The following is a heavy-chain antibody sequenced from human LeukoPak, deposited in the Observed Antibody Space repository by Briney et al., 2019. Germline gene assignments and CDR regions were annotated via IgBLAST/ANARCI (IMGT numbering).Heavy chain of an antibody. Sequence: GRSLRLSCAASKFPLSKYDMHWVRQAPGKGLEWLAFIRYDGNNKQYVDSVRGRFTISRGNSKNTLYLQMNSLRAEDTAVYYCAKDDYGGNSFQGDAFDLWGQGTMVTVSS. CDR1: KFPLSKYD. CDR2: IRYDGNNK. J-gene: IGHJ3*01. CDR3: AKDDYGGNSFQGDAFDL. D-gene: IGHD4-23*01. V-gene: IGHV3-30*02.